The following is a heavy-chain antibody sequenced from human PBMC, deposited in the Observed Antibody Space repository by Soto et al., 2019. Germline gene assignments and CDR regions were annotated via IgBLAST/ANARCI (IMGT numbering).Heavy chain of an antibody. D-gene: IGHD6-19*01. Sequence: ASVKVSCKASGYTFTSCGISWVRQAPGQGLEWMGWISAYNGNTNYAQKLQGRVTMTTDTSTSTAYMELRSLRSDDTAVYYCAREIAVAGTAGYYGMDVWGQGTTVTVSS. V-gene: IGHV1-18*01. J-gene: IGHJ6*02. CDR2: ISAYNGNT. CDR3: AREIAVAGTAGYYGMDV. CDR1: GYTFTSCG.